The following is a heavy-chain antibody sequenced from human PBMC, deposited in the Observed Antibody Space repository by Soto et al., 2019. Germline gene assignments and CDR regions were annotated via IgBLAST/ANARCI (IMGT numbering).Heavy chain of an antibody. CDR3: AIARRSTTNKPTPQGY. CDR1: GGSFSGYY. V-gene: IGHV4-34*01. CDR2: INHSGST. J-gene: IGHJ4*02. Sequence: PSETLSLTCAVYGGSFSGYYWSWIRQPPGKGLEWIGEINHSGSTNYNPSLKSRVTISVDTSKNQFSLKLSSVNAADTAVYYCAIARRSTTNKPTPQGYWGQGTLVTVSS. D-gene: IGHD2-2*01.